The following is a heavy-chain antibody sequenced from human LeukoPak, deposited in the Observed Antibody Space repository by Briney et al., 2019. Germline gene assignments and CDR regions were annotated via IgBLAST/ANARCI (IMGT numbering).Heavy chain of an antibody. J-gene: IGHJ5*02. CDR3: AKDEGWFDP. CDR2: IYYSGST. CDR1: DGSISSYY. Sequence: PSETLSLTCTVSDGSISSYYWSWIRQPPGKGLEWIGYIYYSGSTNYNPSLKSRVTISIDTSKNQFSLRLRSVTAADTAVYYCAKDEGWFDPWGQGTLVTVSS. V-gene: IGHV4-59*01.